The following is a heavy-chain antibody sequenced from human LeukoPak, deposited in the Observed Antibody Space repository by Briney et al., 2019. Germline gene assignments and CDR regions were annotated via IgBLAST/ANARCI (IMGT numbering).Heavy chain of an antibody. CDR1: GFTFSSYS. V-gene: IGHV3-21*01. CDR3: ARSGSKNSSSWYDAFDI. J-gene: IGHJ3*02. CDR2: ISSSSSYI. D-gene: IGHD6-13*01. Sequence: GSLRLSCAASGFTFSSYSMNWVRQAPGKGLEWVSSISSSSSYIYYADSVKGRFTISRDNAKNSLYLQMNSLRAEDTAVYYCARSGSKNSSSWYDAFDIWGQGTMVTVSS.